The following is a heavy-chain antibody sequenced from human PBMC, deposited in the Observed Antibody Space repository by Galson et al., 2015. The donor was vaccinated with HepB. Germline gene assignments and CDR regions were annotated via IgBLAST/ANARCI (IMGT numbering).Heavy chain of an antibody. CDR3: ARDAYGDWYFDL. J-gene: IGHJ2*01. CDR1: GFSFSTYS. D-gene: IGHD4-17*01. Sequence: SLRLSCAASGFSFSTYSMNWVRQAPGKGLEWASHISSGSTIHHADSVKGRFTISRDNAKNSLYLQMNSLRAEDTAVYYCARDAYGDWYFDLWGRGTLVTVSS. V-gene: IGHV3-69-1*01. CDR2: ISSGSTI.